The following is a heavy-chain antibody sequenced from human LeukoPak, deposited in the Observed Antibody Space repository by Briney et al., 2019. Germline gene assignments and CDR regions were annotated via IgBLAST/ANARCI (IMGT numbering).Heavy chain of an antibody. CDR2: IIPIFGTA. V-gene: IGHV1-69*06. CDR3: ARARDQITMVRGVIITGAFDI. J-gene: IGHJ3*02. CDR1: GGTFSSYA. Sequence: AASVKVSCKASGGTFSSYAISWVRQAPGQGLEWMGGIIPIFGTANYAQKFQGRATITADKSTSTAYMELSSLRSEDTALYYCARARDQITMVRGVIITGAFDIWGQGTMVTVSS. D-gene: IGHD3-10*01.